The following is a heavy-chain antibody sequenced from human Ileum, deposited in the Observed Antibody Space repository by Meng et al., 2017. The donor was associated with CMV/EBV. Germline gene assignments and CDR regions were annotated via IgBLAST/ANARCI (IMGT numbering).Heavy chain of an antibody. CDR1: GVSIRTHY. CDR2: IHYTGRA. Sequence: QVQLQQSGPGLVKPSETLSLTCRVSGVSIRTHYWSWVRQTPGKGLEWIASIHYTGRADYSPSLKSRLTISVDTSDSQLSLKLSSVTPANTAMYYCAERGGGYWGQGILVTVSS. V-gene: IGHV4-59*11. J-gene: IGHJ4*02. CDR3: AERGGGY. D-gene: IGHD1-1*01.